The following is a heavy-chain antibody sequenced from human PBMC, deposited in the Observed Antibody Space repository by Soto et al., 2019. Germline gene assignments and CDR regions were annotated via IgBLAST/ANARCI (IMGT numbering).Heavy chain of an antibody. J-gene: IGHJ4*02. CDR2: IIPVTGTA. V-gene: IGHV1-69*13. CDR3: ARLGLDLDSDH. Sequence: SVKGSCQSYGDSFSRVCVSWVRRAPGEGLEWMGGIIPVTGTANYIDKFRGRLTITADESSSTVYMELSSLRSEDTAVYYCARLGLDLDSDHWGQGTLVTVSS. CDR1: GDSFSRVC.